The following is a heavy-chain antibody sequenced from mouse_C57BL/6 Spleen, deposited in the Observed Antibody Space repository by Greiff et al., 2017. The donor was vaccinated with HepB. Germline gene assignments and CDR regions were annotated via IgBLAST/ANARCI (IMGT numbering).Heavy chain of an antibody. CDR1: GYTFTSYT. CDR3: ARTDGFPWFAY. V-gene: IGHV1-4*01. J-gene: IGHJ3*01. CDR2: INPSSGYT. Sequence: QVQLQQSGAELARPGASVKMSCKASGYTFTSYTMHWVKQRPGQGLEWIGYINPSSGYTKYNQKFKDKATLTADKSSSTAYMQLSSLTSEDSAVYYCARTDGFPWFAYWGQGTLVTVSA. D-gene: IGHD2-3*01.